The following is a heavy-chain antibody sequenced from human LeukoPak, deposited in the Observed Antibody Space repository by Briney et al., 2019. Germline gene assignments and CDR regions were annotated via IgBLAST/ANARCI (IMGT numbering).Heavy chain of an antibody. CDR2: IYSGGST. D-gene: IGHD1-26*01. J-gene: IGHJ4*02. CDR3: AKVLVGATVYFDY. V-gene: IGHV3-53*01. CDR1: GFTFSSYW. Sequence: PGGSLRLSCAASGFTFSSYWMHWVRQAPGKGLEWVSVIYSGGSTYYADSVKGRFTISRDNSKNTLYLQMNSLRAEDTAVYYCAKVLVGATVYFDYWGQGTLVTVSS.